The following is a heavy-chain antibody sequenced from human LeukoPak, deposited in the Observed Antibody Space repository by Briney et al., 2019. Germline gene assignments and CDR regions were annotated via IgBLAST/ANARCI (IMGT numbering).Heavy chain of an antibody. CDR3: ARGGVPAAIPEYYYYYMDV. Sequence: SETLSLTCAVYGRSFSGYYWSWIRQPPGKGLEGIGEINHSGSTNYNPSLKSRVTISVDTSKNQFSLKLSSVTAADTAVYYCARGGVPAAIPEYYYYYMDVWGKGTTVTVSS. CDR1: GRSFSGYY. CDR2: INHSGST. V-gene: IGHV4-34*01. J-gene: IGHJ6*03. D-gene: IGHD2-2*02.